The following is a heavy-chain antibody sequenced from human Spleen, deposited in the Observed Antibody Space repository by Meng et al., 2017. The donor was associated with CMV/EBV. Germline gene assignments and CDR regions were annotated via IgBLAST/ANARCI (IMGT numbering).Heavy chain of an antibody. CDR2: IVVGSGNT. J-gene: IGHJ4*02. V-gene: IGHV1-58*01. Sequence: SVKVSCKASGFTFTSSAVQWVRQARGQRLEWIGWIVVGSGNTNYAQKFQERVTITRDTSIATAYLDLSSLRSDDTAVYFCARDQGFGELHFDFWGPGTLVTVS. CDR1: GFTFTSSA. CDR3: ARDQGFGELHFDF. D-gene: IGHD3-10*01.